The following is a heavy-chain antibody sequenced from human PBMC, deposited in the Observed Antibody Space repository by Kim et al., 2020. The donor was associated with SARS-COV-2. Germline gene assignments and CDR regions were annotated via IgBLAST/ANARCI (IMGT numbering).Heavy chain of an antibody. CDR3: ARRGLRLDDAFDI. J-gene: IGHJ3*02. V-gene: IGHV3-53*01. Sequence: YADSVKGRFTISRDNSKNTLYLQMNSLRAEDTAVYYCARRGLRLDDAFDIWGQGTMVTVSS. D-gene: IGHD6-19*01.